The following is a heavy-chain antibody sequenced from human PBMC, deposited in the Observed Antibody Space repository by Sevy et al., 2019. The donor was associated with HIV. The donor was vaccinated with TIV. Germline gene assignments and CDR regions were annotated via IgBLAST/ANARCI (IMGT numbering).Heavy chain of an antibody. V-gene: IGHV3-48*01. D-gene: IGHD6-19*01. J-gene: IGHJ4*01. CDR2: ISSSSDSSRTL. Sequence: GESLKISCVASGFTFSSYSMNWVRQAPGKGLEWVSYISSSSDSSRTLYYADSVKGRFSISRDTAKNSVHLQMTSLRVEDTAVYYCARPDLSGWYFDFWGHGTLVTVSS. CDR3: ARPDLSGWYFDF. CDR1: GFTFSSYS.